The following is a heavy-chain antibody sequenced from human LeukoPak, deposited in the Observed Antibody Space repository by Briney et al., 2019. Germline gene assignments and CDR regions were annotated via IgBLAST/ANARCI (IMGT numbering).Heavy chain of an antibody. CDR3: ARLYCGGGSCYSGQFDY. V-gene: IGHV4-30-2*01. CDR2: IYHSGST. CDR1: GGSISSGGYS. Sequence: PSETLSLTCTVSGGSISSGGYSWNWIRQPPGKGLEWIGYIYHSGSTYYNPSLKSRVTISVDRSKNQFSLNLSPVTAADTAVYYCARLYCGGGSCYSGQFDYWGQGTLVTVSS. J-gene: IGHJ4*02. D-gene: IGHD2-15*01.